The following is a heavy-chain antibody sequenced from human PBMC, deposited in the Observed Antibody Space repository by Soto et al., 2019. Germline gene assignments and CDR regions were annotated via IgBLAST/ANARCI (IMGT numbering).Heavy chain of an antibody. Sequence: QVQLVESGGGVVQPGRSLRLSCAASGFTFRSYAMHWVRQAPGKGLEWVAVISYDGSNKYYADSVKGRITISRDNSKNTLYLQMNSLIPEDTAVYYCARALSSSVFDYWGQGTLVTVSS. J-gene: IGHJ4*02. D-gene: IGHD6-13*01. CDR1: GFTFRSYA. CDR2: ISYDGSNK. V-gene: IGHV3-30-3*01. CDR3: ARALSSSVFDY.